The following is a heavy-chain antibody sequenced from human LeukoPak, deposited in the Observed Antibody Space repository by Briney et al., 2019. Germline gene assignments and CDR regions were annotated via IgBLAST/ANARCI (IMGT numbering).Heavy chain of an antibody. V-gene: IGHV3-7*01. CDR3: ARETPRRGETRDGYR. J-gene: IGHJ4*02. D-gene: IGHD5-24*01. CDR2: IKEDGSET. Sequence: GGSLRLSCAASGFIFKKYWMNWVRQVPGKGLECLANIKEDGSETYYADSVKGRYTISRDNPKNLLFLQINSLRVEDTAVYYCARETPRRGETRDGYRWGQGTVVTVSS. CDR1: GFIFKKYW.